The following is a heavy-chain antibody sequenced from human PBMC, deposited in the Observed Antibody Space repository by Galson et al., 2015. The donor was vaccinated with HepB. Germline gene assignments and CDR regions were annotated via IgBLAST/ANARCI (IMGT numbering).Heavy chain of an antibody. J-gene: IGHJ5*02. D-gene: IGHD4-17*01. CDR2: INSDGSST. CDR3: ARDYGDYEGWFDP. V-gene: IGHV3-74*01. Sequence: SLRLSCAASGVNVSSFWMHWVRQAPGKGLVWVSRINSDGSSTSYADSVKGRFTISRDNAKNTLFLEMNSLRAEDTAVYYCARDYGDYEGWFDPWGQGTLVTVSS. CDR1: GVNVSSFW.